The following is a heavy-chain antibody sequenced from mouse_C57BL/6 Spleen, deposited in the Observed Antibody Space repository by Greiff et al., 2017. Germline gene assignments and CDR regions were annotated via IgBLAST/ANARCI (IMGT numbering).Heavy chain of an antibody. Sequence: VMLVESEGGLVQPGSSMTLSCTASGFTFSDYYMAWVRQVPETGLEWVANINYDGSSTYYLDSLKSRFIISRDTAKNILYLLMSSLKSEDTATYDCARGDDYYAMDYWGQGTSGTVSS. J-gene: IGHJ4*01. CDR1: GFTFSDYY. CDR3: ARGDDYYAMDY. CDR2: INYDGSST. V-gene: IGHV5-16*01.